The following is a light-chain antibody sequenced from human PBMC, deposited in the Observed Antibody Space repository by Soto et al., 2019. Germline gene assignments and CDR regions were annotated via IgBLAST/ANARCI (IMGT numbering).Light chain of an antibody. V-gene: IGKV3-15*01. Sequence: EIVMTQSPATLSVSPGERATLSCRASQSLSSNLAWYQQKPGQAPRLLIYGASTRATGIPARFSGSGSGTEFTLTVSSLQSEDFAVYYCQQYNSWPQTFGQGTKVDIK. J-gene: IGKJ1*01. CDR1: QSLSSN. CDR2: GAS. CDR3: QQYNSWPQT.